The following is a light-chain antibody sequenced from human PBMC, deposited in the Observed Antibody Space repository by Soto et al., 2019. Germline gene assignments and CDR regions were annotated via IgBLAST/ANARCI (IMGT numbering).Light chain of an antibody. CDR1: QSVSTN. V-gene: IGKV3-15*01. Sequence: EIVVTQSPGILSVSPGDRATLSCRARQSVSTNLAWYQQKPGQAPTLLIYAASTRATGIPARCTGSGSGTDFTLTISSLQSEDFAVYYCQEYSKWPLFTFGPGTRVDIK. CDR3: QEYSKWPLFT. CDR2: AAS. J-gene: IGKJ3*01.